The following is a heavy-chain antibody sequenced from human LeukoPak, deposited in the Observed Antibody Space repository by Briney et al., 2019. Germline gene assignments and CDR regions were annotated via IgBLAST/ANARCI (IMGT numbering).Heavy chain of an antibody. J-gene: IGHJ4*02. D-gene: IGHD5-18*01. V-gene: IGHV3-30-3*01. CDR2: ISYDGSNK. Sequence: PGRSLRLSCAASGFTFSSYAMHWVRQAPGKGLEWVAVISYDGSNKYYADSVKGRFTISRDNSKNTLYLQMNSLRAEDTAVYYCAIDTAMVFDYWGQGTLVTVSS. CDR1: GFTFSSYA. CDR3: AIDTAMVFDY.